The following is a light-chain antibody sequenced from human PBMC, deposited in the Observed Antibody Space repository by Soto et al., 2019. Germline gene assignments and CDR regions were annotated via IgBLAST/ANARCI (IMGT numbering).Light chain of an antibody. V-gene: IGKV1-5*03. J-gene: IGKJ1*01. CDR1: QSISTW. Sequence: DFQMTQSPSTLSASVGDRVTITCRASQSISTWLAWYQQKPGKAPNLLIYKASYLASGVPSRFSGGGSGTEFTLTISSLQPDDFATYYCQQYSSYWTFGQGTKVDI. CDR3: QQYSSYWT. CDR2: KAS.